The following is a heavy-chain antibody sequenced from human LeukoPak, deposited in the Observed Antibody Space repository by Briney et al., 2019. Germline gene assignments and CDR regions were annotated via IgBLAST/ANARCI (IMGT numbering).Heavy chain of an antibody. CDR3: ARDIATAGHLAFDY. CDR2: ISSSSYYI. V-gene: IGHV3-21*01. J-gene: IGHJ4*02. D-gene: IGHD6-13*01. Sequence: PGGSLRLSCAASGFTFSTYTMNWVRQAPGKALEWVSSISSSSYYIYYADSEKGRFTISRDNAKNSLFLQMNSLRAEDTAVYYCARDIATAGHLAFDYWGQGTLVTVSS. CDR1: GFTFSTYT.